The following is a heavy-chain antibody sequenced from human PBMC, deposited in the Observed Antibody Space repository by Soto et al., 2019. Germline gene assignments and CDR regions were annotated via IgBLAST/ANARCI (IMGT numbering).Heavy chain of an antibody. J-gene: IGHJ3*01. D-gene: IGHD2-15*01. CDR1: GASISNYY. V-gene: IGHV4-34*01. CDR2: VNHCGTG. Sequence: SETLSLTCIFTGASISNYYWDWIRQPPGKGLELIGEVNHCGTGNYNPSLKSRATISADASKNRFSLHLSSVTPEDTAVYYCARDSDLLLLAGPHAFVLWGQGKMVTV. CDR3: ARDSDLLLLAGPHAFVL.